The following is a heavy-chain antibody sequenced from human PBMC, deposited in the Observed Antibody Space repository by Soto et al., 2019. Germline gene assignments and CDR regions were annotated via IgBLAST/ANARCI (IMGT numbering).Heavy chain of an antibody. V-gene: IGHV1-18*04. CDR1: GYTFTSYG. CDR2: ISAYNGNT. CDR3: ARERGRAIGSDYDYYFGRDG. J-gene: IGHJ6*02. D-gene: IGHD2-15*01. Sequence: ASVKVSCKASGYTFTSYGISWVRQAPGQGLEWMGWISAYNGNTNYAQKLQGRVTMTTDTSTSTAYMELRSLRPDDTAVYYCARERGRAIGSDYDYYFGRDGWGRVTTGIVSS.